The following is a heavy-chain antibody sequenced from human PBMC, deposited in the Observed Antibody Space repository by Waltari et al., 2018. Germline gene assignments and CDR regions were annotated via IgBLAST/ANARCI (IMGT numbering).Heavy chain of an antibody. J-gene: IGHJ4*02. CDR1: GFTFFSHT. V-gene: IGHV3-23*01. CDR2: IKGNGVDT. Sequence: EVQLLESGGDLVEPGGSLRLSCAASGFTFFSHTMNWVRQAPGKGLEWVSAIKGNGVDTYYADSVRGRFTVSRDNSQCALYLHMTDLRAEDTAVYFCARDGLGAPPGDDYWGRGTLVTVSS. D-gene: IGHD1-26*01. CDR3: ARDGLGAPPGDDY.